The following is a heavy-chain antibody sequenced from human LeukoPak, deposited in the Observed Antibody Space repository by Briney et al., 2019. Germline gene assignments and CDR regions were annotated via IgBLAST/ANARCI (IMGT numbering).Heavy chain of an antibody. V-gene: IGHV4-61*02. CDR1: GGSISSGDYY. D-gene: IGHD6-13*01. CDR2: IYTSGST. J-gene: IGHJ5*02. Sequence: PSETLSLTCTVFGGSISSGDYYWSWIRQPAGKGLEWIGRIYTSGSTNYNPSLKSRVTISVDTSKNQFSLKLSSVTAADTAVYYCARGHLSIAAAGTGWFDPWGQGTLVTVSS. CDR3: ARGHLSIAAAGTGWFDP.